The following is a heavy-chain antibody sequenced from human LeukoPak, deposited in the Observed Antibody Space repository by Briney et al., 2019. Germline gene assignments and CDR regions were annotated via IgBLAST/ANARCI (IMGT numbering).Heavy chain of an antibody. Sequence: TGGSLRLSCEASGFTFSSYEMNWVRQAPGKGLEWVSYISSSGKTIYYADSTKGRFTVSRDSAKNSLYLQMNSLRAEDTAVYYCATTSIAAAVPGCFDYWGQGTLVTVFS. CDR3: ATTSIAAAVPGCFDY. J-gene: IGHJ4*02. V-gene: IGHV3-48*03. CDR2: ISSSGKTI. CDR1: GFTFSSYE. D-gene: IGHD6-13*01.